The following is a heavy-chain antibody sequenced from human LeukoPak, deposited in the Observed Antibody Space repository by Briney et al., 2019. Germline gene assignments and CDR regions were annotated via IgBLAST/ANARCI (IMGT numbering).Heavy chain of an antibody. CDR1: GFTFSSYA. Sequence: PGRSLRLSCTASGFTFSSYAMHWVRQAPGKGLEWVAVISYDGSNKYYADSVKGRFTISRDNSKDTLYLQMNSLRAEDTAVYYCARDMVAAPFDPWGQGTLVTVSS. CDR3: ARDMVAAPFDP. CDR2: ISYDGSNK. D-gene: IGHD2-15*01. V-gene: IGHV3-30-3*01. J-gene: IGHJ5*02.